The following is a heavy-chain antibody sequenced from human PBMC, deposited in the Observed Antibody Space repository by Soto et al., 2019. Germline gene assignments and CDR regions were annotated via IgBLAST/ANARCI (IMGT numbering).Heavy chain of an antibody. D-gene: IGHD5-12*01. Sequence: PGESLKISCKGSVYSFTSYWIGWLRQMPGKGLEWMGIIYPGDSDTRYSPSFQGQVTISADKSISTAYLQWSSLKASDTAMYYCARPHAQWLQFGPVDYWGQGTLVTVSS. J-gene: IGHJ4*02. CDR1: VYSFTSYW. CDR2: IYPGDSDT. V-gene: IGHV5-51*01. CDR3: ARPHAQWLQFGPVDY.